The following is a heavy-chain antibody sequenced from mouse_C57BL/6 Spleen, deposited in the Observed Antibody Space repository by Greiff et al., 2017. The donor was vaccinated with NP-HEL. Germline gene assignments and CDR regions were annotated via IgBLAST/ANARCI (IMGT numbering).Heavy chain of an antibody. V-gene: IGHV5-17*01. Sequence: EVQGVESGGGLVKPGGSLKLSCAASGFTFSDYGMHWVRQAPEKGLEWVAYISSGSSTIYYADTVKGRFTISRDNAKNTQFLQMTSLRSEDTAMYYCARGGDEDWYFDVWGTGTTVTVSS. CDR3: ARGGDEDWYFDV. CDR1: GFTFSDYG. J-gene: IGHJ1*03. CDR2: ISSGSSTI.